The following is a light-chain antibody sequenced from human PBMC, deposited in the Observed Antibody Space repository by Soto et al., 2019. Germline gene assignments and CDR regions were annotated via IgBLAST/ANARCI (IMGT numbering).Light chain of an antibody. CDR2: AAS. CDR3: QQRTNWPLT. CDR1: QTISNY. Sequence: EIVLTQSPATLSLSPGERATLFCRASQTISNYLAWYQQKPGQAPWLLIYAASNRAAGIPARFSGSGSGTDFILTISRLEHEDLAVYYCQQRTNWPLTFGGGTKVEIK. J-gene: IGKJ4*01. V-gene: IGKV3-11*01.